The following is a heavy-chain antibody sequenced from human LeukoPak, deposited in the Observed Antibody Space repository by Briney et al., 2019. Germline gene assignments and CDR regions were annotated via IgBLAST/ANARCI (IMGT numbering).Heavy chain of an antibody. CDR1: GFTFSSYG. CDR3: AKDYDFWSGYLHNWFDP. D-gene: IGHD3-3*01. V-gene: IGHV3-30*18. CDR2: ISYDGSNK. J-gene: IGHJ5*02. Sequence: GGSLRLSCAASGFTFSSYGMHWVRQAPGKGLEWVAVISYDGSNKYYADSVKGRFTISRDNSKNTLYQQMNSLRAEDTAVYYCAKDYDFWSGYLHNWFDPWGQGTLVTVSS.